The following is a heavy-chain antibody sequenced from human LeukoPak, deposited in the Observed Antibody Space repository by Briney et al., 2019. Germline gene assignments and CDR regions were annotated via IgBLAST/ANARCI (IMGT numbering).Heavy chain of an antibody. V-gene: IGHV3-23*01. CDR1: GFTFSTYA. J-gene: IGHJ4*02. Sequence: GGSLRLSCAASGFTFSTYAMNWVRQAPGKGLEWVSDISGSGGSTHYADSVKGRFTISRENSKNTLYLQMNSLRVEDTAVYYCARSGGPGLIDYWGQGTLVTVSS. D-gene: IGHD4-23*01. CDR3: ARSGGPGLIDY. CDR2: ISGSGGST.